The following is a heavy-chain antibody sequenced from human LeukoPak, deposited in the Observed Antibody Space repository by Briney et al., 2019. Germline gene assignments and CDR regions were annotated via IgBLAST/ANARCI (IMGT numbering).Heavy chain of an antibody. J-gene: IGHJ5*02. CDR2: IRSKTYGGTT. CDR3: TRVDDYGVVRSDP. CDR1: GFAFGDYL. V-gene: IGHV3-49*03. Sequence: GGSLRLSCTGSGFAFGDYLMSWFRQAPGKGLEWVGFIRSKTYGGTTEYAASVEGRFTISRDDSKNIAYLQMNSPKIEDTAMYYCTRVDDYGVVRSDPWGQGTLVTVSS. D-gene: IGHD4/OR15-4a*01.